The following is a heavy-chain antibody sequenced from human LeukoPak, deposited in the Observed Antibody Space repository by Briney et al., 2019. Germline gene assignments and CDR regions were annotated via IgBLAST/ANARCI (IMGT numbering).Heavy chain of an antibody. D-gene: IGHD3-22*01. V-gene: IGHV4-34*01. CDR1: GGSFSGYY. CDR2: INHSGST. CDR3: ARDRYYYDSSGYHMNLFNY. Sequence: SETLSLTCAVYGGSFSGYYWSWIRQPPGKGLECIGEINHSGSTNYNPSLKSRVTISVDTSKNQFSLKLSSVTAADTAVYYCARDRYYYDSSGYHMNLFNYWGQGTLVTVSS. J-gene: IGHJ4*02.